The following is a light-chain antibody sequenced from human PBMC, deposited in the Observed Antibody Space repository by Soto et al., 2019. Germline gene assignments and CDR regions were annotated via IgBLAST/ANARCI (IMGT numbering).Light chain of an antibody. V-gene: IGKV3-15*01. Sequence: EIVMTQSPATLSVSPGERATLSCRASQSVSSNLAWFQQTPGQAPRLLIYSASTRATGIPARFSGSGSGTEFTLTISSVQSEDFSVYYCQQYNDWPPLTFGGGTKVEIK. CDR1: QSVSSN. J-gene: IGKJ4*01. CDR3: QQYNDWPPLT. CDR2: SAS.